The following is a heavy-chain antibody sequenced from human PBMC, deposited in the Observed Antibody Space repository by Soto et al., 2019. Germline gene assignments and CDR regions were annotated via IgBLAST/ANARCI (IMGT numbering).Heavy chain of an antibody. Sequence: EVLLVESGGGVVQPGGSLRLSCEASGFKFDDYMMHWVRQAPGKGLEWISRISWDGDFLDYADSIKGRFTVSRDNSKNSLYLHMNSLKTEDTAFYYCAKEGNGGSSLDPWGQGTLVTVSS. CDR3: AKEGNGGSSLDP. V-gene: IGHV3-43*01. D-gene: IGHD1-26*01. CDR2: ISWDGDFL. CDR1: GFKFDDYM. J-gene: IGHJ5*02.